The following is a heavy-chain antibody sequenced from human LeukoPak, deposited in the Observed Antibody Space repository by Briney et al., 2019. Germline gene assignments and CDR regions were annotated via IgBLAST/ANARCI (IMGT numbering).Heavy chain of an antibody. CDR3: AREAVAAAGTEGDFDY. V-gene: IGHV3-11*01. Sequence: GGSLRLSCAASGFTFSDYYMSWIRQAPGKGLEWVSYISSSGSTIYYADSVKGRFTISRDNAKNSLYLQMNSLRAEDTAVYYCAREAVAAAGTEGDFDYWGQGTLVTVSS. D-gene: IGHD6-13*01. J-gene: IGHJ4*02. CDR2: ISSSGSTI. CDR1: GFTFSDYY.